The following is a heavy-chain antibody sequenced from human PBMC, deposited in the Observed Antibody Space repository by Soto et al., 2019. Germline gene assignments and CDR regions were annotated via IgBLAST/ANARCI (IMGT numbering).Heavy chain of an antibody. D-gene: IGHD2-21*02. V-gene: IGHV3-73*01. CDR2: IRSKANSYAT. CDR1: GFTFSGSA. J-gene: IGHJ3*02. Sequence: GGSLRLSCAASGFTFSGSAMHWVRQASGKGLEWVGRIRSKANSYATAYAASVKGRFTISRDDSKNTAYLQMNSLKTEDTAVYYCTTWISVVTPRRLAFDIWGQGTMVTVSS. CDR3: TTWISVVTPRRLAFDI.